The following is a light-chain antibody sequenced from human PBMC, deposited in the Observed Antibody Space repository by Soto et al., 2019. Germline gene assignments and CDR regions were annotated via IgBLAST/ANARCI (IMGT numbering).Light chain of an antibody. CDR1: GNNF. Sequence: QSVLTQPPSVSATPGQRVTISCSGLGNNFVSWYQQFPGKAPNLLIYDNDKRPSGIPDRFSGSKSGASATLAITGLQTDDEADYYCGTWDSSLDAGLFGGGTKLTVL. V-gene: IGLV1-51*01. J-gene: IGLJ2*01. CDR3: GTWDSSLDAGL. CDR2: DND.